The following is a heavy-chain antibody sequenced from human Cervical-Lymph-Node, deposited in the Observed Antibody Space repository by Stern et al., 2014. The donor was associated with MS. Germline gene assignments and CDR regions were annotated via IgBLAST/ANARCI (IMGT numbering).Heavy chain of an antibody. Sequence: EVQLVESGGGFVKPGGSLRLSCAVSGFTFSNYGMSWVRRAPGKGLEGVSAISGIGGNTFYAYSVKGRFTISRNNFQNTLYLQMSSLRADDTAVYYCAKVSDDYDAHWFFDLWGRGTLVTVSS. CDR3: AKVSDDYDAHWFFDL. V-gene: IGHV3-23*04. CDR1: GFTFSNYG. CDR2: ISGIGGNT. J-gene: IGHJ2*01. D-gene: IGHD4-17*01.